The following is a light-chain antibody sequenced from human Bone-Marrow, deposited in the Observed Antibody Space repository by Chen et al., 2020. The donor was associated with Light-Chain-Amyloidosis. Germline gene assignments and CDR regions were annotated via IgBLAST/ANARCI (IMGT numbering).Light chain of an antibody. Sequence: DIQMTQSTSSLSASVGDRVSITCQARQDIGNFLNWYQQRPGKAPKLLIYDAFNLEPGVPSRFIGMGSGTGFTCTSSRLQPEVLAEYYCQNYDTLPVTFGHGPRLEI. CDR3: QNYDTLPVT. CDR1: QDIGNF. V-gene: IGKV1-33*01. CDR2: DAF. J-gene: IGKJ5*01.